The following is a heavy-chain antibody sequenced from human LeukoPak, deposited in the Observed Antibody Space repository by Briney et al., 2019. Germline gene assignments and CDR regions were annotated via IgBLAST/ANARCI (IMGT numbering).Heavy chain of an antibody. CDR2: INPNGGGT. J-gene: IGHJ1*01. V-gene: IGHV1-2*02. CDR1: GYTFTDYY. D-gene: IGHD2-15*01. CDR3: AKSMSGGLGFFQS. Sequence: SVKVSCKASGYTFTDYYLHWVRQAPGQGLEWMGWINPNGGGTNYAQNFQGRVTMTRDTSISTTYMELRSLRSDDTAVYYCAKSMSGGLGFFQSWGQGTLVTVSS.